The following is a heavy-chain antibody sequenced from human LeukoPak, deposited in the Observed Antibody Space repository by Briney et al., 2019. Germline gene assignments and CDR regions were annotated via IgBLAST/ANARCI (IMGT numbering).Heavy chain of an antibody. CDR3: VRTVYYGSGSSRDDY. CDR1: GFTFSDYY. CDR2: ISSSGTTI. V-gene: IGHV3-11*04. Sequence: GSLRLSCAASGFTFSDYYMSWIRQAPGKGLEWVSFISSSGTTIYYADSVKGRFTISRDNAKNSLYLQMNSLRVEDTAVYYCVRTVYYGSGSSRDDYWGQGTLVTVSS. J-gene: IGHJ4*02. D-gene: IGHD3-10*01.